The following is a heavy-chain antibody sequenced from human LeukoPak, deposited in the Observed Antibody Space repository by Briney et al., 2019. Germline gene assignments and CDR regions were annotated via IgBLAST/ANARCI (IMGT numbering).Heavy chain of an antibody. Sequence: GGSLRLSCSASGFTFSSYAMHWVRQAPGKGLEYVSAISSNGGSTYYADSVKGRFTISGDNSKNTLYLQMSSLRAEDTAVYYCVKDRIAAAAGYWGQGTLVTVSS. V-gene: IGHV3-64D*06. CDR2: ISSNGGST. CDR3: VKDRIAAAAGY. D-gene: IGHD6-13*01. CDR1: GFTFSSYA. J-gene: IGHJ4*02.